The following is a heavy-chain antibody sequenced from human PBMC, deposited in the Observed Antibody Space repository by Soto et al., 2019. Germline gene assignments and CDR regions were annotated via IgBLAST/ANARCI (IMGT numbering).Heavy chain of an antibody. D-gene: IGHD1-26*01. J-gene: IGHJ6*02. CDR2: FRSSGGT. CDR1: GDSISSYN. V-gene: IGHV4-59*08. CDR3: VRQGIGVLQGLVDV. Sequence: QVQLQESGPGLVKPSETLSLTCTVSGDSISSYNLAWIRQPPGKGLEWIGYFRSSGGTSYNPSLKSRFAISAGASTKQFPLTRSSVTAADTAVYYCVRQGIGVLQGLVDVWGQGTTVTVSS.